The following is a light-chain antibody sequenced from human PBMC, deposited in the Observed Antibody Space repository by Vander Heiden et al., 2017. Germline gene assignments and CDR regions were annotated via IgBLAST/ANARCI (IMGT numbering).Light chain of an antibody. V-gene: IGKV4-1*01. J-gene: IGKJ2*01. Sequence: DIVMTQSPDSLAVSLGDRATINCKSSQSVLYSSNNKNFLTWYQQKPGQRPMLLIYWASIRESRVTDRFSGSRSGTDFTLNISSLQAEDVAVYYCQKYYSVPYTFGQGTKLEIK. CDR1: QSVLYSSNNKNF. CDR3: QKYYSVPYT. CDR2: WAS.